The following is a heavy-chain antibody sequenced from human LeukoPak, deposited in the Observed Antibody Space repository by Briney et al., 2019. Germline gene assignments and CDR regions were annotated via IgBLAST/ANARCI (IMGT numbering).Heavy chain of an antibody. J-gene: IGHJ6*02. CDR3: ARDRSEYYYYAMDV. CDR1: GFTFNIYA. CDR2: ISYDESNK. Sequence: GGSLRLSCAASGFTFNIYAIHWVRQAPGKGLEWVAVISYDESNKYYADSVKGRFTISRDNSKNTLYLQMNSLRAEDTAVYYCARDRSEYYYYAMDVWGQGTTVTVSS. V-gene: IGHV3-30-3*01. D-gene: IGHD2/OR15-2a*01.